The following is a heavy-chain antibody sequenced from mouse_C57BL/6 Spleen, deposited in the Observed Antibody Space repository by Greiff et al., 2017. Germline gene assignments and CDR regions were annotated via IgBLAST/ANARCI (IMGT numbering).Heavy chain of an antibody. D-gene: IGHD2-14*01. V-gene: IGHV5-4*03. J-gene: IGHJ4*01. Sequence: EVMLVESGGGLVKPGGSLKLSCAASGFTFSSYAMSWVRQTPEKRLEWVATISDGGSYTYYPDNVKGRFTISRDNAKNNLYLQMSHLKSEDTAMYYCARAGGDYYRYAMDYWGQGTSVTVSS. CDR2: ISDGGSYT. CDR3: ARAGGDYYRYAMDY. CDR1: GFTFSSYA.